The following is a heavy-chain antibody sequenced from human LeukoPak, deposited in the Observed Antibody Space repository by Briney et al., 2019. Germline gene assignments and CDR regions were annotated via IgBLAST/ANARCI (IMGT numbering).Heavy chain of an antibody. D-gene: IGHD4-17*01. Sequence: GASVKVSCKASGYTFTGYYMHWVRQAPGQGLEWMGRINPNSGGTNYAQKFQGRVTMTRDTSISTAYMELSRLRSDDTAVYYCARVSDYGDYKFDYWGQGTLVTVSS. V-gene: IGHV1-2*06. CDR1: GYTFTGYY. J-gene: IGHJ4*02. CDR3: ARVSDYGDYKFDY. CDR2: INPNSGGT.